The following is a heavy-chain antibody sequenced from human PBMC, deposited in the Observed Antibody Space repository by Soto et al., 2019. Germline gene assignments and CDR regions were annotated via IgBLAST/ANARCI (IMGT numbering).Heavy chain of an antibody. D-gene: IGHD5-18*01. V-gene: IGHV3-13*01. CDR3: ARVPKGQLWTFDY. CDR1: GFTFSNYD. Sequence: GGSLRLSCAASGFTFSNYDMHWVRQATGKGLEWVSAIGTDGDTFYPGSVKGRFTISRENAKNSLYLQMNSLRAGDTAVYYCARVPKGQLWTFDYWGQGTLVTVSS. CDR2: IGTDGDT. J-gene: IGHJ4*02.